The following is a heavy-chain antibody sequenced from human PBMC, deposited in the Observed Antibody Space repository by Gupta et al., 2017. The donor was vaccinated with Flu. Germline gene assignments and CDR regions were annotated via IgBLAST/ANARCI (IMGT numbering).Heavy chain of an antibody. CDR3: ARGDFAEQLVRWYFDL. V-gene: IGHV3-11*05. J-gene: IGHJ2*01. Sequence: GLEWVSYISSSSSYTNYADSVKGRFTISRDNAKNSLYLQMNSLRAEDTAVYYCARGDFAEQLVRWYFDLWGRGTLVTVSS. D-gene: IGHD6-6*01. CDR2: ISSSSSYT.